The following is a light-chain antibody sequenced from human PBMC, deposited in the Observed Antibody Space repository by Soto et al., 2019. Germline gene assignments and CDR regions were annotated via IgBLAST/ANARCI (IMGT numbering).Light chain of an antibody. J-gene: IGLJ3*02. V-gene: IGLV3-21*02. CDR3: QVRDSSNDYLV. CDR1: NIGSKS. Sequence: SYELTQPPSVSVAPGQTARITCEGHNIGSKSVHWYQLRPGQAPVVVVYDDTDRPSGIPERFSGSNSGNTATLTITRVEAGDGADYYCQVRDSSNDYLVFGGGTKLTVL. CDR2: DDT.